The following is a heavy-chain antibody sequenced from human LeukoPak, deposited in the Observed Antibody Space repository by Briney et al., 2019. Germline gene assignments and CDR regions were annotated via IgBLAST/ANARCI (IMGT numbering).Heavy chain of an antibody. V-gene: IGHV3-9*01. D-gene: IGHD2-2*01. CDR1: GFTFDDYA. CDR2: ISWNSGSI. CDR3: SKDVVPAAQPPLFDY. J-gene: IGHJ4*02. Sequence: PGGSLRLSCAASGFTFDDYAMHWVRHAPGKGLERGSGISWNSGSIGYADSVKGRFTISRDNAKNTLYLQMNSLRAEDTALYYCSKDVVPAAQPPLFDYWGPGTLVTVSS.